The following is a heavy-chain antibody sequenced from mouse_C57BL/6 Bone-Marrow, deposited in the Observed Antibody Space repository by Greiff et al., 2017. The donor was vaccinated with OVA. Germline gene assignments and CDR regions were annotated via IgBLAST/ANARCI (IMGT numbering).Heavy chain of an antibody. D-gene: IGHD1-1*01. V-gene: IGHV5-9-1*02. CDR3: TRDSNYYGSGFDY. CDR2: ISSGGDYI. Sequence: DVHLVESGEGLVKPGGSLKLSCAASGFTFSSYAMSWVRQTPEKRLEWVAYISSGGDYIYYADTVKGRFTISRDNARNTLYLQMSSLKSEDTAMYYCTRDSNYYGSGFDYWGQGTTLTVSS. CDR1: GFTFSSYA. J-gene: IGHJ2*01.